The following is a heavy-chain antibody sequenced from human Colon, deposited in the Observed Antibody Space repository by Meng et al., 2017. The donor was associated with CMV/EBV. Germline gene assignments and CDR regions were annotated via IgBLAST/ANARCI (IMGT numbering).Heavy chain of an antibody. J-gene: IGHJ4*02. V-gene: IGHV4-39*07. CDR3: ATDYGDYYFDR. CDR2: IYYSGYT. D-gene: IGHD4-17*01. Sequence: RRLQESGPGLVNASEALSLHWTGPGGSISSSHYYWGWIRQTPGKGLEWIGNIYYSGYTYYTPSLKSRLTISVDTSKNQFSLKLTSVTAADTAVYSCATDYGDYYFDRWGQGTLVTVSS. CDR1: GGSISSSHYY.